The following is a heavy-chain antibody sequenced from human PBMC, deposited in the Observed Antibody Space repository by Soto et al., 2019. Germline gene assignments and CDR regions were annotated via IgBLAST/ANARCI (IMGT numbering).Heavy chain of an antibody. Sequence: GVLRLSCAASGFTFSSYAMSWVRQAPGKGLEWVSTISGSGGSTYYADSVKGRFTISRDNSKNTLYLQMNSLRAEDTAVYYCAKDLNRYTSVSIDYWGQGTLVTVSS. CDR2: ISGSGGST. V-gene: IGHV3-23*01. CDR1: GFTFSSYA. CDR3: AKDLNRYTSVSIDY. D-gene: IGHD6-19*01. J-gene: IGHJ4*02.